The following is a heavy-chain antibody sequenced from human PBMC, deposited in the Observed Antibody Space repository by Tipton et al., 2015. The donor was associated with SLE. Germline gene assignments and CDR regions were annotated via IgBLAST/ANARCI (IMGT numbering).Heavy chain of an antibody. CDR1: ESNFSIYA. J-gene: IGHJ4*02. Sequence: SLRLSCAASESNFSIYAMRWVRQAPGKGLEWVANIYLDGGEKYYVHSVKGRFTISRDNAKNSLYLQMNSLRAEDTAVYYCARDSRPLTYWGQGTLVTVSS. V-gene: IGHV3-7*01. CDR3: ARDSRPLTY. CDR2: IYLDGGEK.